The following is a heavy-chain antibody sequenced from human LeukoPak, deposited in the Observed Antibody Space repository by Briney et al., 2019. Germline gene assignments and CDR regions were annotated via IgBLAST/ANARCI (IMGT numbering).Heavy chain of an antibody. V-gene: IGHV3-9*01. CDR2: ISWNSGSI. CDR1: GFTFDDYA. Sequence: GRSLRLSCAASGFTFDDYAMHWVRQAPGKGLEWVSGISWNSGSIGYADSVKGRFTISRDNSKNTLYLQMNSLTAEDTAVYYCAKKGPDGNWDYFDCWGQGTLVTVSS. CDR3: AKKGPDGNWDYFDC. J-gene: IGHJ4*02. D-gene: IGHD4-23*01.